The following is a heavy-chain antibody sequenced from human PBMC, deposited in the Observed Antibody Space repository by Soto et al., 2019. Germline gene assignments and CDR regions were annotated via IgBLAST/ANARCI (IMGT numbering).Heavy chain of an antibody. J-gene: IGHJ3*02. V-gene: IGHV1-69*13. D-gene: IGHD3-22*01. CDR1: GGTFSSYA. CDR2: IIPIFGTA. Sequence: GASVKVSCKASGGTFSSYAISWVRQAPGQGLEWMGGIIPIFGTANYAQKFQGRVTITADESTSTAYMELSSLRSEDTAVYYCARSYYDSSGYETHAFDIWGQGTMVTV. CDR3: ARSYYDSSGYETHAFDI.